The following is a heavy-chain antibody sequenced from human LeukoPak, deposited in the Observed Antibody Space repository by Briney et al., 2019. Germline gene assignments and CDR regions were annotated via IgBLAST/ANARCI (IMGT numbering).Heavy chain of an antibody. Sequence: GGSLRLSCAASGFTFAGYAMSWVRQAPGKGLEWVSAISGSGGNTYYADSVKGRFTISRDNSKNTLYLQMNSLRAEDTAVYYCAKSVSGWFAFDYWGQGTLVTVSS. J-gene: IGHJ4*02. CDR3: AKSVSGWFAFDY. D-gene: IGHD6-19*01. CDR2: ISGSGGNT. CDR1: GFTFAGYA. V-gene: IGHV3-23*01.